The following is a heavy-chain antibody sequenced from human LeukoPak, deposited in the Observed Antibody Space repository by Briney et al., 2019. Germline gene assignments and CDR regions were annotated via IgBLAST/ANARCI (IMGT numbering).Heavy chain of an antibody. CDR1: GGSFSGYY. V-gene: IGHV4-34*01. Sequence: PSETLSLTCAVYGGSFSGYYWSWIRQPPGKGLEWIGEINHSGSTNYNPSLKSRVTISVDTSKNQFSLKLSSVTAADTAVYYCARVYVRFVPAADYFGYWGQGTLVTVSS. CDR2: INHSGST. CDR3: ARVYVRFVPAADYFGY. D-gene: IGHD2-2*01. J-gene: IGHJ4*02.